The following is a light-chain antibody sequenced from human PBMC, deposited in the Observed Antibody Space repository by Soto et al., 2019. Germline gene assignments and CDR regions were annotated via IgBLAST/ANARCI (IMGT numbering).Light chain of an antibody. CDR1: QSVSSN. V-gene: IGKV3-15*01. J-gene: IGKJ1*01. CDR3: QQYDDWPET. CDR2: DAS. Sequence: EKVMTQSPATLSVSPGERATLSCRASQSVSSNLAWYRQKPGQAPRLLIYDASTRATGIPARFSGSGSGTEFTLTISSLQSEDLAVYYCQQYDDWPETFGQGTKVEIK.